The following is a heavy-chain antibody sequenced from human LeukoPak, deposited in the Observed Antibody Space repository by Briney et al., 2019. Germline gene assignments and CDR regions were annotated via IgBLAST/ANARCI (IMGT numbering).Heavy chain of an antibody. Sequence: GASVKVSCKASGYTFTSYYMHWVRQAPGQGLEWMGMINPSGGSTSYTQKFQGRVTMTRDTSTSTVYMELSSLRSEDTAVYYCARVQGDSSGYYSSPGDYWGQGTLVTVSS. CDR1: GYTFTSYY. CDR2: INPSGGST. CDR3: ARVQGDSSGYYSSPGDY. D-gene: IGHD3-22*01. J-gene: IGHJ4*02. V-gene: IGHV1-46*01.